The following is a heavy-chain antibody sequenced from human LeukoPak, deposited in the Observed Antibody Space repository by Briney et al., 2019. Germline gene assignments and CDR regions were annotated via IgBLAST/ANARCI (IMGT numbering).Heavy chain of an antibody. J-gene: IGHJ6*03. V-gene: IGHV1-2*02. CDR1: GYTFTGYY. CDR2: INPNSGGT. Sequence: ASVKVSCKASGYTFTGYYMHWVRQAPGQGLEWMGWINPNSGGTNYAQKFQGRVTMTRDTSISTAYMELSRLRSDDTAVYYCAGSTSCLWGCYMDVWGKGTTVTVSS. D-gene: IGHD2-2*01. CDR3: AGSTSCLWGCYMDV.